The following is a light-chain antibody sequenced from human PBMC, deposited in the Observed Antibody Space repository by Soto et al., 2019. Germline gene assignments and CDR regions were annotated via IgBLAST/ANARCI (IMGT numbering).Light chain of an antibody. CDR2: GAS. CDR3: QQYATSPLT. CDR1: QSVSSSY. Sequence: EIVLTQSPGTLSLSPGERATFSCRASQSVSSSYLAWYQQKRGQAPRRLIYGASIRATGIPERFSGSGSGTDFTLTISSLEPEDFALYYCQQYATSPLTFGGGTKVEIK. J-gene: IGKJ4*01. V-gene: IGKV3-20*01.